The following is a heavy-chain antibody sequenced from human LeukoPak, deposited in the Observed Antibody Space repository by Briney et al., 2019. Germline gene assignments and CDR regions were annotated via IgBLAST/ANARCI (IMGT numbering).Heavy chain of an antibody. CDR2: INSDGRRT. CDR1: ESTISNYW. Sequence: GGSQRLSWAAAESTISNYWMHWGRQAPGKGLVWVSRINSDGRRTSYADSVRGRFTISRDNAKNTLYLQMNSLRPDDTAVYYCAREVEVVPATMGAYYYYYMDVWGKGTTVTVSS. V-gene: IGHV3-74*01. CDR3: AREVEVVPATMGAYYYYYMDV. J-gene: IGHJ6*03. D-gene: IGHD2-2*01.